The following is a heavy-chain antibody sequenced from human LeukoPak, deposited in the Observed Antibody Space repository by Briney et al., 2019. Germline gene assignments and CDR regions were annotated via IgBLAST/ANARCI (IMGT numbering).Heavy chain of an antibody. CDR3: AKDLAVARQVGYDY. D-gene: IGHD6-19*01. CDR2: ISGSGGST. V-gene: IGHV3-23*01. CDR1: GFTFSSYA. J-gene: IGHJ4*02. Sequence: GGSLRLSCAASGFTFSSYAMSWVRQAPGKGLEWVSAISGSGGSTYYADSVKGRFTISRDNSKNTLYLQMNSLRAEDTSVYYCAKDLAVARQVGYDYWGQGTLVTVSS.